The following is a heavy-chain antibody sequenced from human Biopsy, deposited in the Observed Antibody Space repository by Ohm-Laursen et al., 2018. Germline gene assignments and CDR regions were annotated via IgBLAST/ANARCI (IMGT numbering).Heavy chain of an antibody. CDR2: IFYSDIT. Sequence: SDTLSLTCPVSGGSVSSNVAYWAWIRRPPGKGLESIGSIFYSDITYYNPSLQSRITMSVDTTKNQFSLNLPSVTAADTAVYYCARHPTGFWFDPWGQGTLVIVSS. J-gene: IGHJ5*02. CDR3: ARHPTGFWFDP. V-gene: IGHV4-39*01. CDR1: GGSVSSNVAY.